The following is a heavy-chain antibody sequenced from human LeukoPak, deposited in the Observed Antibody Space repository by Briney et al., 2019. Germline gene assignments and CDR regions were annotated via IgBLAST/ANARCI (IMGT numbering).Heavy chain of an antibody. CDR1: GGSIITNNYY. CDR3: ARAPGIAAAGTHFDF. CDR2: IYYSGNT. D-gene: IGHD6-13*01. V-gene: IGHV4-39*07. J-gene: IGHJ4*02. Sequence: PSETLSLTCNVSGGSIITNNYYWGWIRQPPGEGLEWIGTIYYSGNTYYNPSLKSRVTISVDTSKNQFSLKLSSVTAGDTAVYYCARAPGIAAAGTHFDFWGQGTLVTVSS.